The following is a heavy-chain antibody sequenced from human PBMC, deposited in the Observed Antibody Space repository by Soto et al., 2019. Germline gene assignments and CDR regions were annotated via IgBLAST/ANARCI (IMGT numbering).Heavy chain of an antibody. CDR3: ARASTIDSVSFDY. CDR2: IYYSGST. V-gene: IGHV4-39*01. CDR1: GGSISSSSYY. J-gene: IGHJ4*02. Sequence: QLQLQESGPGLVKPSETLSLTCTVSGGSISSSSYYWGWIRQPPGKGLEWIGSIYYSGSTYYNPSLESRVTISVDTSKNQFSLKLSSVTAADTAVYYCARASTIDSVSFDYWGQGTLVTVSS. D-gene: IGHD5-12*01.